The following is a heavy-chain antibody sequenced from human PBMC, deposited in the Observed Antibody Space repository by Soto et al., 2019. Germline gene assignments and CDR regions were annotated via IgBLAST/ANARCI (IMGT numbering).Heavy chain of an antibody. CDR1: GFSLSNARMG. CDR3: ARTLKIYSSSPQNWFDP. V-gene: IGHV2-26*01. J-gene: IGHJ5*02. CDR2: IFSNDEK. Sequence: SVPTLVNPTETLTLTCTVSGFSLSNARMGVSWIRQPPGKALEWLAHIFSNDEKSYSTSLKSRLTISKDTSKSQVVLTMTNMDPVDTATYYCARTLKIYSSSPQNWFDPWGQGTLVTVS. D-gene: IGHD6-6*01.